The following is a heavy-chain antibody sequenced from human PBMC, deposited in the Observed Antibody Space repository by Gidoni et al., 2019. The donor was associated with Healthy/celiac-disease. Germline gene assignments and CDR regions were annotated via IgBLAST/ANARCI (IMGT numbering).Heavy chain of an antibody. CDR3: AKVGYDSSGYYFDY. D-gene: IGHD3-22*01. V-gene: IGHV3-43D*04. J-gene: IGHJ4*02. Sequence: EVQLVESGGVVVQPGGSLRLSCAAPGFTFDDYAMPWVRQAPGKGLEWVSLISWDGGSTYYADSVKGRFTISRDNSKNSLYLQMNSLRAEDTALYYCAKVGYDSSGYYFDYWGQGTLVTVSS. CDR1: GFTFDDYA. CDR2: ISWDGGST.